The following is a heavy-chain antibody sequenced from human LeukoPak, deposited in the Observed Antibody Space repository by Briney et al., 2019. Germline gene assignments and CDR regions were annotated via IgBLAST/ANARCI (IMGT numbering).Heavy chain of an antibody. CDR1: GGSFSGYY. Sequence: SSETLSLTCAVYGGSFSGYYWSWIRQPPGKGLEWIGEINHSGSTNYNPSLKSRVTISVDTSKNQFSLRLSSVPAADTAVYYCARRTDTRGYRRFDYWGQGTLVTVSS. V-gene: IGHV4-34*01. D-gene: IGHD5-18*01. CDR2: INHSGST. J-gene: IGHJ4*02. CDR3: ARRTDTRGYRRFDY.